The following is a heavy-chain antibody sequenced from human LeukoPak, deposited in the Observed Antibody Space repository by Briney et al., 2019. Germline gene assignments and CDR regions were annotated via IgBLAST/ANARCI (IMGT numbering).Heavy chain of an antibody. J-gene: IGHJ6*02. Sequence: SETLSLTCAVSGGSISSSNWWSWVRQPPGKGLEWIGEIYHSGSTNYNPSLKSRVTISVDKSKNQFSLKLSSVTAADTAVYYCARLRIAAAGTGTYYYGMDVWGQGTTVTASS. CDR3: ARLRIAAAGTGTYYYGMDV. V-gene: IGHV4-4*02. CDR2: IYHSGST. D-gene: IGHD6-13*01. CDR1: GGSISSSNW.